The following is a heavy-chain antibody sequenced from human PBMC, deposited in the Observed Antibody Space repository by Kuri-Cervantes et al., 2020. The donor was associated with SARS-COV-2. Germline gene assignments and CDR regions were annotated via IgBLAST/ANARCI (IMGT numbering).Heavy chain of an antibody. Sequence: GSLRLSCTVSGYSISSGYYWGWIRQPPGKGLEWIGEINHSGSTNYNPSLKSRVTVSVDTSKNQFSLKLSSVTAADTAVYYCAKGLAMYYYDSSGYNPPHYGMDVWGQGTTVNVSS. CDR3: AKGLAMYYYDSSGYNPPHYGMDV. V-gene: IGHV4-38-2*02. CDR1: GYSISSGYY. J-gene: IGHJ6*02. D-gene: IGHD3-22*01. CDR2: INHSGST.